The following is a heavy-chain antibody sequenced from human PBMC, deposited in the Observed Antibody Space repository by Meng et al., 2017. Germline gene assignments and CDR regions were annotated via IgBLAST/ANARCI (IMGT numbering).Heavy chain of an antibody. J-gene: IGHJ4*02. D-gene: IGHD3-10*01. CDR1: GFTVSSNY. CDR3: ERLWFGEDTFDY. CDR2: IYSGGST. V-gene: IGHV3-53*01. Sequence: ESLKISCAASGFTVSSNYMGWVRQAPGKGLEWVPVIYSGGSTYYADSVKGRFTISRDNSKNTLYLQMNSLRAEDTAVYYCERLWFGEDTFDYWGQGTLVTVSS.